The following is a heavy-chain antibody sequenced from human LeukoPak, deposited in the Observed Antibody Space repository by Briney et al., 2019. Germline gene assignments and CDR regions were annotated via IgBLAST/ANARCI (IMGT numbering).Heavy chain of an antibody. CDR3: ARGDYYDSSGYDPINY. Sequence: EASVKVSCKASGYTFTSYYMHWVRQAPGQGLEWMGIINPSGGSTSYAQKFQGRVTMTRNMSTSTVYMELSSLRSEDTAVYYCARGDYYDSSGYDPINYWGQGTLSPSPQ. V-gene: IGHV1-46*01. CDR2: INPSGGST. D-gene: IGHD3-22*01. CDR1: GYTFTSYY. J-gene: IGHJ4*02.